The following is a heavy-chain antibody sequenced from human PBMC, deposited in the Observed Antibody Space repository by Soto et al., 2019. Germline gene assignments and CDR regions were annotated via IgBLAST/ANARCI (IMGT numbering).Heavy chain of an antibody. CDR2: TYYRSKWFN. CDR3: VRAYSSGWYSYFDF. Sequence: SQTLSLTCAISGCNTSRDFVAWNWIRQSPSRGLEWLGRTYYRSKWFNDYALSVKSRITINPDTSKNQFSLQLNSVTPEDTAVYYCVRAYSSGWYSYFDFWGQGTLVTVSS. J-gene: IGHJ4*02. V-gene: IGHV6-1*01. CDR1: GCNTSRDFVA. D-gene: IGHD6-19*01.